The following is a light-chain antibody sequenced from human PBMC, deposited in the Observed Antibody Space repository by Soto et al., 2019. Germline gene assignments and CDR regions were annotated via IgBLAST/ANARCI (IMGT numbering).Light chain of an antibody. CDR2: DAS. CDR1: QSVSTF. Sequence: EIVLTQSPATLSLSPGERATLSCRASQSVSTFLGWYQQKPGQAPRLLISDASSRATGIPARFSGSGSGTDFTLTISSLEPEDFAVYYCQQRSTWPWTFGQGTKVEIK. J-gene: IGKJ1*01. V-gene: IGKV3-11*01. CDR3: QQRSTWPWT.